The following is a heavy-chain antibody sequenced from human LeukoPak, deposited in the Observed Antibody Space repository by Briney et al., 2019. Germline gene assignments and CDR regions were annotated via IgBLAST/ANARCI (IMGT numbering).Heavy chain of an antibody. CDR2: IYTSGTT. CDR1: GGSISSYY. J-gene: IGHJ6*02. Sequence: SETLSLTCTVSGGSISSYYWSWIRQPAGKGLEWIGRIYTSGTTNYNPSLKSRVTISLDTSKNQFSLKLSSVTAADTAVYYCARDGLVVPAAMPYYYYYAMDVWGQGTTVTVSS. V-gene: IGHV4-4*07. CDR3: ARDGLVVPAAMPYYYYYAMDV. D-gene: IGHD2-2*01.